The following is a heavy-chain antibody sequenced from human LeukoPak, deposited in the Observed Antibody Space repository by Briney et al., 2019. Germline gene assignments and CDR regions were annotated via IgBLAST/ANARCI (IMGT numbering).Heavy chain of an antibody. CDR3: ARTYYYDSSGYYTPSYFDY. V-gene: IGHV4-59*01. CDR2: IYYSGST. Sequence: SETLSLTCTVSGGSISSYYWSWIRQPPGKGLEWIGYIYYSGSTNYNPSLKSRVTISVDTSKNQFSLKLSSVTAADTAVYYCARTYYYDSSGYYTPSYFDYWGQGTLVTVSS. CDR1: GGSISSYY. J-gene: IGHJ4*02. D-gene: IGHD3-22*01.